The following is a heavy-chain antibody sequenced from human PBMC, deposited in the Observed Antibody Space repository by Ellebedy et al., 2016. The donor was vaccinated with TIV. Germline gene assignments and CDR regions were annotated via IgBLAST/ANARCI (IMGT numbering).Heavy chain of an antibody. CDR2: INAGNGYT. CDR1: GYTFTSYA. J-gene: IGHJ3*02. V-gene: IGHV1-3*01. Sequence: ASVKVSCKASGYTFTSYAMHWVRQAPGQRLEWMGWINAGNGYTKYSLKFQGRVTITRDTSASTAYMELSNLTSEEMAVFYCARAGIGAYDIWGQGTMITVSS. CDR3: ARAGIGAYDI. D-gene: IGHD2-15*01.